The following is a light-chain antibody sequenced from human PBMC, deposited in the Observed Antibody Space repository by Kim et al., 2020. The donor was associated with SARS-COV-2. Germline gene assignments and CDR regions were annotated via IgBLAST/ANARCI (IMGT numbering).Light chain of an antibody. CDR1: QGVGTY. J-gene: IGKJ4*01. CDR3: QQFDDLPLT. CDR2: DAS. Sequence: PIPCQASQGVGTYLNWYHQKPGEAPTLVIYDASNLQTGVPPRFSGRGSGTHFTLIINSVQSEDVGTYFCQQFDDLPLTFGGGTKVDIK. V-gene: IGKV1-33*01.